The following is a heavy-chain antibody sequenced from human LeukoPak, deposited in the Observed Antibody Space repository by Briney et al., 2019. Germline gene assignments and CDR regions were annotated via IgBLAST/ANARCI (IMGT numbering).Heavy chain of an antibody. J-gene: IGHJ4*02. CDR1: GFTFADYG. Sequence: GGSLRLSCEDSGFTFADYGLSWVRQAPGKGPQWVAGIKWSGDNTFYADSVKGRFTIFRDNTKKTLYLQMDNLRGDDTATYYGARDLSSNWSNLGYWGQGTLVTVSS. CDR2: IKWSGDNT. D-gene: IGHD6-13*01. V-gene: IGHV3-20*04. CDR3: ARDLSSNWSNLGY.